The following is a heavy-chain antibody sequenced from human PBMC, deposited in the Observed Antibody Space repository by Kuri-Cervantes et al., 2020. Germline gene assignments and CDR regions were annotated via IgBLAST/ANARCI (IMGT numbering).Heavy chain of an antibody. J-gene: IGHJ6*02. CDR3: ARGLGSGSYYYYYYGMDV. D-gene: IGHD3-10*01. CDR2: ISAYNGNT. V-gene: IGHV1-18*01. Sequence: ASVKVSCKASGYTFTSYGISWVRQAPGQGLEWMGWISAYNGNTNYAQKLQGRVTMTTDTSTSTAYMELSSLRSEDTAVYYCARGLGSGSYYYYYYGMDVWGQGTTVTVSS. CDR1: GYTFTSYG.